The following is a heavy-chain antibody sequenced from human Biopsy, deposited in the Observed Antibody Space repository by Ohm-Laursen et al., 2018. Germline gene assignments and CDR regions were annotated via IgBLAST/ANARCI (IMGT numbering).Heavy chain of an antibody. CDR3: ARVEAGTYDALDI. CDR2: IYYSGGT. V-gene: IGHV4-59*01. D-gene: IGHD1-26*01. J-gene: IGHJ3*02. Sequence: GTLSLTCAVSGGSMTGYEWSWIRLAPGKGLEWIGYIYYSGGTKYNPSLASRVTFSVDMSKSQFSLKLYSVTAADAAVYYCARVEAGTYDALDIWGQGTLVAVSA. CDR1: GGSMTGYE.